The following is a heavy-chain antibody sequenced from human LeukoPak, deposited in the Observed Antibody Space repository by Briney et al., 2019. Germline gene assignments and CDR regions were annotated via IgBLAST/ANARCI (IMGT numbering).Heavy chain of an antibody. CDR2: INHSGST. J-gene: IGHJ4*02. CDR1: GGSFSGYY. D-gene: IGHD3-22*01. CDR3: ARDRWYYYDTSGYFGIDY. Sequence: PSETLSLTCAVYGGSFSGYYWSWIRQPPGKGLEWIGEINHSGSTNYNPSLKSRVTISVDTSKNQFSLKLSSVTAADTAVYYCARDRWYYYDTSGYFGIDYWGQGTLVTVSS. V-gene: IGHV4-34*01.